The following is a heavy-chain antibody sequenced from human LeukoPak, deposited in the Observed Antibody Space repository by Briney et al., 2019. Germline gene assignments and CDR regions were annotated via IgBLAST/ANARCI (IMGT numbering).Heavy chain of an antibody. CDR1: GFTFDDYG. D-gene: IGHD3-10*01. CDR3: AGSMVRGVIIPYYYYMDV. J-gene: IGHJ6*03. CDR2: INWNGGST. Sequence: GGSLRLSCAASGFTFDDYGMSWVRQAPGKGLEWVSGINWNGGSTGYADSVKGRFTISRDNAKNSLYLQMNSLRAEDTALYYCAGSMVRGVIIPYYYYMDVWGKGTTVTVSS. V-gene: IGHV3-20*04.